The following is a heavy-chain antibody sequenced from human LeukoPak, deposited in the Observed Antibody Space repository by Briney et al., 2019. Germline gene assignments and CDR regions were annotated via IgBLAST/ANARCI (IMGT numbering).Heavy chain of an antibody. Sequence: GASVKVSCKASGYTFTNYGISWVRQAPGQGLEWMGWISAYNGDTNYAQKLQGRVTMITDTSTRTVYMELRSLRSDDTALYYCARDFILAGSHDVFDIWGQGTMVTVSS. CDR1: GYTFTNYG. J-gene: IGHJ3*02. CDR3: ARDFILAGSHDVFDI. CDR2: ISAYNGDT. V-gene: IGHV1-18*01. D-gene: IGHD3-10*01.